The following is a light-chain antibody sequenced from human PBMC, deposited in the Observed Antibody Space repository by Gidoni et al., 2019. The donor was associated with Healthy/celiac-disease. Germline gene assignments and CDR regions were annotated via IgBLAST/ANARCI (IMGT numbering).Light chain of an antibody. V-gene: IGKV3-20*01. CDR3: QQYGSSPLIT. CDR2: GAS. CDR1: QSGSSSY. J-gene: IGKJ5*01. Sequence: EIVLTQSPGTRSLSPGERATLSCRASQSGSSSYLAWYQQKPGQAPRLLIYGASSRATGIPDRFSGSGSGTDFTLTISRLEPEDFAVYYCQQYGSSPLITFGQGTRLEIK.